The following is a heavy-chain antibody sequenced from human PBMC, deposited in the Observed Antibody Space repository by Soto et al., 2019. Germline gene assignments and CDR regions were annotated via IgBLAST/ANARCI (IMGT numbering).Heavy chain of an antibody. CDR1: GFTFSSYS. CDR3: ARDARNHLVDV. V-gene: IGHV3-21*01. CDR2: ISSSSSYI. D-gene: IGHD3-3*02. J-gene: IGHJ6*02. Sequence: GGSLRLSCAASGFTFSSYSMNWVRQAPGKGLGWVSSISSSSSYIYYADSVKGRFTISRDNAKNSLYLQMNSLRAEDTAVYYCARDARNHLVDVWGQGTTVTVSS.